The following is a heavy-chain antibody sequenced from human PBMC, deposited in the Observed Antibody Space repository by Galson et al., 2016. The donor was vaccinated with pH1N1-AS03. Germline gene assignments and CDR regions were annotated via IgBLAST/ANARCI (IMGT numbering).Heavy chain of an antibody. Sequence: SVKVSCKASGGTFDNHPINWVRQAPGQGLEWMGGFIPIFGTTNYAPKYQGRVTFTTDDSTTTVYMELSNLRSEDTAVYYCARNPDSLGAFDVWGQGTLPSVSS. CDR2: FIPIFGTT. CDR3: ARNPDSLGAFDV. D-gene: IGHD1-14*01. CDR1: GGTFDNHP. V-gene: IGHV1-69*05. J-gene: IGHJ3*01.